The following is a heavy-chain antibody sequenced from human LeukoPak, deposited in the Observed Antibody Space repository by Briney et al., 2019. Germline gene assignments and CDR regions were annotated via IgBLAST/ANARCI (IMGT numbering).Heavy chain of an antibody. D-gene: IGHD3-10*01. V-gene: IGHV4-30-2*01. CDR2: IYHTGGT. CDR3: ARTMVRGEMDF. CDR1: GGSVSSDNYS. J-gene: IGHJ4*02. Sequence: SEPLSLTCAAPGGSVSSDNYSWSWVRQPPGTGLEWIGYIYHTGGTYYNPSLKSRVPISIDRSQNQFFLKLSSVTAADTAVYYCARTMVRGEMDFWGQGALVTVSS.